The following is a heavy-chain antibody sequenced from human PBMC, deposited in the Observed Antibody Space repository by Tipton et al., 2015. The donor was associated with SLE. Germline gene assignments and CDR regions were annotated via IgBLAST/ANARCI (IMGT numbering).Heavy chain of an antibody. CDR3: AKDQRLYSSVDY. J-gene: IGHJ4*02. Sequence: SLRLSCAASGFTFSSYAMSWVRQAPGKGLEWVAFIRYDGSNKYYADSVKGRFTIPRDNSKNTLYLQMNSLRAEDTAVYYCAKDQRLYSSVDYWGQGTPVTVSS. D-gene: IGHD6-25*01. V-gene: IGHV3-30*02. CDR2: IRYDGSNK. CDR1: GFTFSSYA.